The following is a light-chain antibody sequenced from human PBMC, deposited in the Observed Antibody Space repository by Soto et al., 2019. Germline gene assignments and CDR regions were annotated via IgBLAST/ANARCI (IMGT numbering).Light chain of an antibody. CDR1: QSFRGL. CDR2: DAY. J-gene: IGKJ5*01. V-gene: IGKV3-11*01. Sequence: EVVLTQSPVTLSLSRGERATLSCRASQSFRGLLAWYQQKPGQAPRLLIYDAYNRATGIPPRFSGSGSGTDFTLTISSLEPEDSAVYYCQQRHMWPITFGQGTRLEIK. CDR3: QQRHMWPIT.